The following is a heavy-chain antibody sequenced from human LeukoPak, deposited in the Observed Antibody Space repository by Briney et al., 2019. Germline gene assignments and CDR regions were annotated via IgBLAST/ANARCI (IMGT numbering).Heavy chain of an antibody. V-gene: IGHV4-34*01. CDR2: INHSGST. Sequence: SETLSLTCAVYGGSFSGYYWSWVRQPPGKGLEWIGEINHSGSTNYNPSLKSRVTISVDTSKNQFSLKLSSVTAADTAVYYCASYGSGSYPDYYYGMDVWGQGTTVTVSS. J-gene: IGHJ6*02. D-gene: IGHD3-10*01. CDR1: GGSFSGYY. CDR3: ASYGSGSYPDYYYGMDV.